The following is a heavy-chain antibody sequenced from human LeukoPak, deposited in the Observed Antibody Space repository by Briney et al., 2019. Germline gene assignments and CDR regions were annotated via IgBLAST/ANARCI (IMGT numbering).Heavy chain of an antibody. CDR1: GFTFNTHW. V-gene: IGHV3-7*01. Sequence: GGSLRLSCAASGFTFNTHWTSWVRQAPGKGLEWVAHMNEDGSDKYYVDPVKGRFTTSRDDAKNSLSLQMSSLRAEDTAVYYCVSWTKVAAYWGQGTLVTVSS. CDR3: VSWTKVAAY. CDR2: MNEDGSDK. J-gene: IGHJ4*02. D-gene: IGHD4-23*01.